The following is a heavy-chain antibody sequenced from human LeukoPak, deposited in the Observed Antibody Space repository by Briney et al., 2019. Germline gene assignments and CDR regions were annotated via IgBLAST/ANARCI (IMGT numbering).Heavy chain of an antibody. CDR3: ANSYIWGEAFDI. CDR2: ISGSGGST. V-gene: IGHV3-23*01. Sequence: GGSLRLSCAASGFTFSSYAMSWVRQAPGKGLEWVSAISGSGGSTYYADSVKGRFTISRDNSKNTLYLQMNSLRAEDTAVYYCANSYIWGEAFDIWGQGTMVTVSS. J-gene: IGHJ3*02. D-gene: IGHD7-27*01. CDR1: GFTFSSYA.